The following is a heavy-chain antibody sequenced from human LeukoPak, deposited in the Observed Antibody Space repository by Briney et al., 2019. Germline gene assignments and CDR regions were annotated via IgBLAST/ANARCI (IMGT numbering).Heavy chain of an antibody. J-gene: IGHJ4*02. CDR1: GGSISSSSYY. V-gene: IGHV4-39*01. CDR3: EVSGGFDY. D-gene: IGHD2-15*01. CDR2: LYYSGSS. Sequence: PSETLSLTCTVSGGSISSSSYYWGWIRQPQGKGLEWIGSLYYSGSSYYNPSIKSRVTISVDTSKNQFSLKLSSVTAADTAVYYCEVSGGFDYWGQGTLVTVSS.